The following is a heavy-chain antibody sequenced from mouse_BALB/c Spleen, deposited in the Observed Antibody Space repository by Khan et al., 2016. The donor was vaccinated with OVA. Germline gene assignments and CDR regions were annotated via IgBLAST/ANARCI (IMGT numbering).Heavy chain of an antibody. CDR2: INPSNAGT. J-gene: IGHJ3*01. V-gene: IGHV1S81*02. CDR1: GYTFTSYY. Sequence: QIQLVQSGAELVKPGASVRLSCKASGYTFTSYYLYWVKQRPGQGLKWIGDINPSNAGTNFNEKFKSKATLTVDKSSSTAYMRLSSLTSEDSAVYYCTRSGYGTFAYWGQGTLVTVSA. CDR3: TRSGYGTFAY. D-gene: IGHD2-1*01.